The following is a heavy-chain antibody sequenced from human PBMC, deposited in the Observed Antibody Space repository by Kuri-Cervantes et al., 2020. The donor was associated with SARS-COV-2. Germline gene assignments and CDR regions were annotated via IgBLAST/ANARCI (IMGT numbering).Heavy chain of an antibody. CDR2: IYYSGST. D-gene: IGHD3-22*01. J-gene: IGHJ6*02. CDR3: ASDGGGHYYYSSGYYHYYYYGMDV. CDR1: GGSVSSYY. Sequence: ESLKISCTVSGGSVSSYYWSWIRQPPGKGLEWIGYIYYSGSTNYNPSLKSRVTISVDTSRNQFSLKLSSVTAADTAVYYCASDGGGHYYYSSGYYHYYYYGMDVWGQGTTVTVSS. V-gene: IGHV4-59*02.